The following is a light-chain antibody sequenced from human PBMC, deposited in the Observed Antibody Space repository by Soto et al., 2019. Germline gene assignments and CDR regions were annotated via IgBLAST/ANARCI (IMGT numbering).Light chain of an antibody. Sequence: QSALTQPASVSGSPGQSITISCTGTSSDIGGYNFVSWYQHHPGKAPKLMIFAVSNRPSGVSNRFSGSKSGNTASLTTSGLQPEDEADYFCYSYTSSSTNVFGSGTKVTVL. CDR3: YSYTSSSTNV. CDR1: SSDIGGYNF. CDR2: AVS. V-gene: IGLV2-14*01. J-gene: IGLJ1*01.